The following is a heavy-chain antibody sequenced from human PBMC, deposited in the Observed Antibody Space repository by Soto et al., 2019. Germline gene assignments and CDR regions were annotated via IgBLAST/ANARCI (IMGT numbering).Heavy chain of an antibody. CDR2: INSDGSST. CDR1: GFTFSSYW. J-gene: IGHJ6*02. Sequence: EVQLVESGGGLVQPGGSLRLSCAASGFTFSSYWMHWVRQVPGKGLVWVSRINSDGSSTSYADSVKGRFTISRDNAKNTLYLQMNSLRGEDTAVFYCARGPYHYGMDVWGQGTTVTVSS. CDR3: ARGPYHYGMDV. V-gene: IGHV3-74*01.